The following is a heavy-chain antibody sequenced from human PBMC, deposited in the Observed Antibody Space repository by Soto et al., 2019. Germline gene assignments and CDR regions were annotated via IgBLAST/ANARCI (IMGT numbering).Heavy chain of an antibody. CDR2: IDGGGETT. Sequence: EFQVMQSGGGLVQPGGSLRLACAASGFPFSATDMSWVRQAPGKGLEWVSTIDGGGETTYYADSVRGRFTISRDNSKNTVYLQMDGLRVDDTAFYYCAKNSGWFNTWGQGDLVIVSS. J-gene: IGHJ5*02. CDR3: AKNSGWFNT. V-gene: IGHV3-23*01. CDR1: GFPFSATD. D-gene: IGHD3-10*01.